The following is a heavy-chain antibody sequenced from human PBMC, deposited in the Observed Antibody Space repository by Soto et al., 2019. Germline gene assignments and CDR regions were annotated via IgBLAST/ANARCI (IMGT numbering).Heavy chain of an antibody. CDR1: GFTFSSYA. J-gene: IGHJ4*02. CDR3: AKDHRDILTGYFGTPFDY. Sequence: GGSLRLSCAASGFTFSSYAMSWVRQAPGKGLEWVSAISGSGGSTYYADSVKGRFTISRDNSKNTLYLQMNSLRAEDTAVYYCAKDHRDILTGYFGTPFDYWGQGTLVTVSS. CDR2: ISGSGGST. D-gene: IGHD3-9*01. V-gene: IGHV3-23*01.